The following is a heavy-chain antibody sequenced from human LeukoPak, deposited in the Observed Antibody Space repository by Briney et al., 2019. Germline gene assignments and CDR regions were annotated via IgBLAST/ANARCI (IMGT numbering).Heavy chain of an antibody. Sequence: GGSLRLSCAASGFTFSSYAMSWVRQAPGKGLEWVSAISGSGGSTYYADSVKGRFAISRDNSKNTLYLQINSLRAEDTAVYYCAKQQWFGELIDCWGQGTLVTVSS. CDR1: GFTFSSYA. V-gene: IGHV3-23*01. D-gene: IGHD3-10*01. CDR3: AKQQWFGELIDC. J-gene: IGHJ4*02. CDR2: ISGSGGST.